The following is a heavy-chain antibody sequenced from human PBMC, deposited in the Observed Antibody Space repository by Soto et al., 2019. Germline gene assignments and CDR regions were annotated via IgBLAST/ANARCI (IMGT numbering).Heavy chain of an antibody. CDR1: GFTFSSCW. CDR2: IRKDGSEK. D-gene: IGHD6-6*01. V-gene: IGHV3-7*01. CDR3: ARSQLVLDY. J-gene: IGHJ4*02. Sequence: GRYLILSYTASGFTFSSCWMSWVRQDPGKGLECVANIRKDGSEKYYVDSVKGQFTISRDNAKSTLYLQMNSLRAEDTAVYYCARSQLVLDYWAKGT.